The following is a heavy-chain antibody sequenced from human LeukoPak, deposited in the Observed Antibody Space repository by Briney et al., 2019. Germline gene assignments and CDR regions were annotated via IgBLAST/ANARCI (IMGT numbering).Heavy chain of an antibody. V-gene: IGHV1-69*06. J-gene: IGHJ4*02. Sequence: ASVKVSCKASGGTFSSYAISWVRQAPGQGLEWMGRIIPIFGTANYAQKFQGRVTITADKSTSTAYMELSSLRSEDTAVYYCARHETHCSGGSCYNYYFDYWGQGTLVTVSS. CDR2: IIPIFGTA. CDR3: ARHETHCSGGSCYNYYFDY. CDR1: GGTFSSYA. D-gene: IGHD2-15*01.